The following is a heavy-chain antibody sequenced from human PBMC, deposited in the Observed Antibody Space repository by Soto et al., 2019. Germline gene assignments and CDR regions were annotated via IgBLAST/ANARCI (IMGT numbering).Heavy chain of an antibody. CDR2: IYYSGST. V-gene: IGHV4-31*03. J-gene: IGHJ5*01. D-gene: IGHD4-17*01. Sequence: QVQLQESGPGLVRPSQTLSLTCTVSDGSIGSLGYSWSWIRQRPGAGLEWIGFIYYSGSTFYNPSLKSRVTTSIDTSRNQFTLNLRSVTAADTAVYDCARWKTVTHFDYWGHGTLVTVSS. CDR3: ARWKTVTHFDY. CDR1: DGSIGSLGYS.